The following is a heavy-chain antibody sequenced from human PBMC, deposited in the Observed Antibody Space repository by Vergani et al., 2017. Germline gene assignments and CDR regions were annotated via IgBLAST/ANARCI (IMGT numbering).Heavy chain of an antibody. D-gene: IGHD6-6*01. CDR3: ARDPFRIAARRGGFDY. CDR2: ISPDGRTT. V-gene: IGHV3-74*03. Sequence: DVDLVESGGGFVQPGGSRRLSCAASGFSFRTFSMFWVRQPPGKGLAWVSKISPDGRTTEYADSVRGRFTISRDNANSMLYLQMNSLRDDDTAVYYCARDPFRIAARRGGFDYWGQGTLVTVSS. J-gene: IGHJ4*02. CDR1: GFSFRTFS.